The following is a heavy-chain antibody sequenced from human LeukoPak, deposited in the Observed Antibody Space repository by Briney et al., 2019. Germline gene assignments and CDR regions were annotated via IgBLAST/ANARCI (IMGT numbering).Heavy chain of an antibody. CDR1: GFTFSSYA. CDR3: ARDPRGGSYLFYYYYMDV. V-gene: IGHV3-30-3*01. D-gene: IGHD1-26*01. J-gene: IGHJ6*03. CDR2: ISYDGSNK. Sequence: GGSLRLSCAASGFTFSSYAMHWVRQAPGKGLEWVAVISYDGSNKYYADSVKGRFTISRDNSKNSLYLQMNSLRAEDTAVYYCARDPRGGSYLFYYYYMDVWGKGTTVTVSS.